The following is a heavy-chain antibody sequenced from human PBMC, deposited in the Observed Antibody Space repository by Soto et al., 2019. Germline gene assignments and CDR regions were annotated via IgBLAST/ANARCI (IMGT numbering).Heavy chain of an antibody. D-gene: IGHD5-18*01. J-gene: IGHJ6*02. CDR3: ARGTSIRIQLWPYYYYGMDV. CDR2: ISAYNGNT. CDR1: GYTFTNYG. V-gene: IGHV1-18*01. Sequence: ASVKVSCKASGYTFTNYGITWVRQAPGQGLEWMGWISAYNGNTNYAQKLQGRVTMTTDTSTSTAYMELRSLRSDDTAVYCCARGTSIRIQLWPYYYYGMDVWGQGTTVPVSS.